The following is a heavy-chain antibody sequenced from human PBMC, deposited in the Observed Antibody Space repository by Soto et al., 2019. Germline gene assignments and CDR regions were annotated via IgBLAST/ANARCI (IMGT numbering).Heavy chain of an antibody. CDR3: ARADIVVVPAAMQYYYYGMDV. CDR1: GYTFTGYY. J-gene: IGHJ6*02. CDR2: INPNSGGT. D-gene: IGHD2-2*01. Sequence: ASVKVSCTASGYTFTGYYMHWVRQAPGQGLEWMGWINPNSGGTNYAQKFQGWVTMTRDTSISTAYMELSRLRSDDTAVYYCARADIVVVPAAMQYYYYGMDVWGQGTTVTVSS. V-gene: IGHV1-2*04.